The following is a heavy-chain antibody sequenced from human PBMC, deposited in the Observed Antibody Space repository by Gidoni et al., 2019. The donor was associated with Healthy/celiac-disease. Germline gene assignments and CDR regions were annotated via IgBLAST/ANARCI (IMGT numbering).Heavy chain of an antibody. J-gene: IGHJ4*02. Sequence: EVQLVESGGGLVQPGGSLSLSCASSGLPFSSYGWSWVRQAPGKGLEWVDNIKQDGSGKYYVDSGKGRFSISRDNAKNSLYLQMNSLRAEDTAVYYCARVRSSYDYVWGSYLYYFDYWGQGTLVTVSS. CDR1: GLPFSSYG. D-gene: IGHD3-16*02. CDR3: ARVRSSYDYVWGSYLYYFDY. CDR2: IKQDGSGK. V-gene: IGHV3-7*01.